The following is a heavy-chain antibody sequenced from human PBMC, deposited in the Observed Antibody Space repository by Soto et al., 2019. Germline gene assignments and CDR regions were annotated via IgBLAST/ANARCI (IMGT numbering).Heavy chain of an antibody. CDR2: IYYTGIT. Sequence: SETLSLTCSVSGASVSDNYWGWVRQTPGRGLEWIGYIYYTGITNYNPSLKRRVTMSLDTSKNRLSLQLDSVTAADTAVYYCARALDYDFWGGRNWFDPWGQGTLVTVSS. J-gene: IGHJ5*02. V-gene: IGHV4-59*02. CDR1: GASVSDNY. CDR3: ARALDYDFWGGRNWFDP. D-gene: IGHD3-3*01.